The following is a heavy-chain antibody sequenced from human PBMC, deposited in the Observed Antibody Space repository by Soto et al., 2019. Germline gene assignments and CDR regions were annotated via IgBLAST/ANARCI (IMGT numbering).Heavy chain of an antibody. CDR1: GGSVSSGSYY. CDR2: IYYSGST. Sequence: SETLSLTCTVSGGSVSSGSYYWSWIRQPPGKGLEWIGYIYYSGSTNYNPSLKSRVTISVDTSKNQFSLKLSSVTAADTAFYYCASTYYNASSGPFDYWGQGTLVTVSS. CDR3: ASTYYNASSGPFDY. D-gene: IGHD3-22*01. V-gene: IGHV4-61*01. J-gene: IGHJ4*02.